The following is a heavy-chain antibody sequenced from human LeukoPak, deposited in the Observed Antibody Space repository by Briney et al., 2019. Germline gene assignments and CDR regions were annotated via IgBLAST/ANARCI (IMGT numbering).Heavy chain of an antibody. J-gene: IGHJ3*02. D-gene: IGHD1-14*01. CDR3: ASRHRLYACDI. CDR1: GFTFSSYS. CDR2: ISGSSSYI. Sequence: GGSLRLSCAASGFTFSSYSMNWVRQAPGKGLEWVSSISGSSSYIYYADSVKGRFTISRDNAKNSLYLQMNSLRAEDTAVYYCASRHRLYACDIWGQGTMVTVSS. V-gene: IGHV3-21*01.